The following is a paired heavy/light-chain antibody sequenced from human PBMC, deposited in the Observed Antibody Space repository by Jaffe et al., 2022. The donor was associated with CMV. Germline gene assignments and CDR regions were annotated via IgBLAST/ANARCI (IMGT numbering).Light chain of an antibody. CDR3: AAWDDSLSQWV. Sequence: QSVLTQPPSASGTPGQRVSISCSGSSSNIDAILVSWYQQLPGTAPKLLIYASNQRPSGVPDRFSGSRSATSASLAISGLQFEDEADYLCAAWDDSLSQWVFGGGTKLTVL. J-gene: IGLJ3*02. V-gene: IGLV1-44*01. CDR1: SSNIDAIL. CDR2: ASN.
Heavy chain of an antibody. V-gene: IGHV4-39*01. D-gene: IGHD6-13*01. CDR2: IYLNGNT. Sequence: QLQESGPGLVKASETLSLTCTVSDGSIGSSSFYWAWIRQPPGKGLEWIGNIYLNGNTYYNLSLQTRVTMSVDTSRRHFSLRLTSVSAADTAIYFCARHKRWASRDYFDSWGQGALVTV. CDR3: ARHKRWASRDYFDS. J-gene: IGHJ4*02. CDR1: DGSIGSSSFY.